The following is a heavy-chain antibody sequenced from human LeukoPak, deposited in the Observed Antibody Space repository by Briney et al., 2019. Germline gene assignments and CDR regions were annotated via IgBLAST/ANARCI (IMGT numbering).Heavy chain of an antibody. V-gene: IGHV4-61*02. D-gene: IGHD3-3*01. J-gene: IGHJ4*02. CDR2: IYTSGST. CDR3: ARDGYYDFWSGPGGYYFDY. CDR1: GGSISSGSYY. Sequence: SQTLSLTCTVSGGSISSGSYYWSWIRQPAGKGLEWIGRIYTSGSTNYNPSLKSRVTISVDTSKNQFSLKLSSVTAADTAVYYCARDGYYDFWSGPGGYYFDYWGQGTLVTVSS.